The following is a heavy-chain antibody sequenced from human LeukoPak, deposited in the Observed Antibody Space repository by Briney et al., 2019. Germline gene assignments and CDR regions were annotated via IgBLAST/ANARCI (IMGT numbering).Heavy chain of an antibody. D-gene: IGHD6-13*01. J-gene: IGHJ3*02. CDR2: IYTGGRA. Sequence: PGGSLRLSCAASGFTVSSNYMSWVRQAPGKGLEWVSVIYTGGRAYYADSVKGRFTISRDNSKNTLYLQMNSLRAEDTAVYYCARARTAAGDNDAFDIWGQGTMVTVSS. CDR3: ARARTAAGDNDAFDI. CDR1: GFTVSSNY. V-gene: IGHV3-66*01.